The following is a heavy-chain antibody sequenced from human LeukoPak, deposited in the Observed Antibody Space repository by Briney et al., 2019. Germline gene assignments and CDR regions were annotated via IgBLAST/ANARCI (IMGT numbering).Heavy chain of an antibody. J-gene: IGHJ6*04. CDR3: ARDPGYESWSPFWGGMDV. CDR1: GFTFSSSW. V-gene: IGHV3-74*01. CDR2: ITRDGSST. D-gene: IGHD3-16*01. Sequence: GGSLRLSCAASGFTFSSSWMHWVRQAPGKGLVWVSRITRDGSSTTYADSVKGRFTTSRDNAKNTLYLQMDSLRDDDTAVYYLARDPGYESWSPFWGGMDVWGNGTTVIVSS.